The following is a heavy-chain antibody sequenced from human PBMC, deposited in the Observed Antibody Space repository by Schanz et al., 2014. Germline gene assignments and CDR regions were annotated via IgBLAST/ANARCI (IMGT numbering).Heavy chain of an antibody. Sequence: QVQLQESGPGLVKPSGTLSLTCTVSGDSISNSHWWNWVRQPPGKGLEWIGVIYHGGTTIYNPSLESRVTISIDKSKNQFSVRLTSVTAADTAVYYCAKGRNTKTSWGQGTTVTVSS. CDR2: IYHGGTT. CDR3: AKGRNTKTS. V-gene: IGHV4-4*02. CDR1: GDSISNSHW. J-gene: IGHJ6*02.